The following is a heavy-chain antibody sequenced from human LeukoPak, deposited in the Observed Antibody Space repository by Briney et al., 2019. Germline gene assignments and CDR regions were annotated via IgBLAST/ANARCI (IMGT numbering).Heavy chain of an antibody. Sequence: GSLRLSCAASGFTFRNYAMTWVRQAPGKGLDWVALIGARDGRTYYADPVKGRFTISRDNFKNSLYLQMNSLRAEDTAVYYCARAGGSTVSHSDYWGQGTLVTVSS. CDR3: ARAGGSTVSHSDY. J-gene: IGHJ4*02. V-gene: IGHV3-23*01. CDR2: IGARDGRT. CDR1: GFTFRNYA. D-gene: IGHD4-17*01.